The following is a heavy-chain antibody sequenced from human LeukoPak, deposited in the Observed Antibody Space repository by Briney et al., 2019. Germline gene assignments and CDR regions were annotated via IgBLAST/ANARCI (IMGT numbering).Heavy chain of an antibody. CDR3: ARGVFVGDGYNLFYFDY. V-gene: IGHV4-34*01. CDR2: INHSGST. Sequence: GSLRLSCAASGFTFSSYEMNWVRQPPGKGLEWIGEINHSGSTNYNPSLKSRVTISVDTSKNQFSLKLSSVTAADTAVYYCARGVFVGDGYNLFYFDYWGQGTLVTVSS. CDR1: GFTFSSYE. D-gene: IGHD5-24*01. J-gene: IGHJ4*02.